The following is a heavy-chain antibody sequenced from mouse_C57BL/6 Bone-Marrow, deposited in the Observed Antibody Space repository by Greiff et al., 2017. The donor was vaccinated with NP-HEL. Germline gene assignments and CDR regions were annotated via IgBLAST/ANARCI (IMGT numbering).Heavy chain of an antibody. Sequence: VHVKQSGAELVRPGASVKLSCTASGFNIKDDYMHWVKQRPEQGLEWIGWIDPENGDTEYASKFQGKATITADTSSNTAYLQLSSLTSEDTAVYYCSGGYGYFDYWGQGTTLTVSS. J-gene: IGHJ2*01. CDR1: GFNIKDDY. D-gene: IGHD2-2*01. CDR3: SGGYGYFDY. CDR2: IDPENGDT. V-gene: IGHV14-4*01.